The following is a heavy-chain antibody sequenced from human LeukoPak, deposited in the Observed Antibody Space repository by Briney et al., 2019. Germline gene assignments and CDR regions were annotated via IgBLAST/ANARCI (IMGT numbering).Heavy chain of an antibody. J-gene: IGHJ4*02. V-gene: IGHV4-59*01. CDR1: GGSISSYY. D-gene: IGHD3-22*01. CDR2: IYYSGST. CDR3: AGENYYDSSGFDY. Sequence: PSETLSLTCTVSGGSISSYYWSWIRQPPGKGLEWIGYIYYSGSTSYNPSLKSRVTISVDTSKIQFSLKLTSVTAADTAVYYCAGENYYDSSGFDYWGQGTRVTVSS.